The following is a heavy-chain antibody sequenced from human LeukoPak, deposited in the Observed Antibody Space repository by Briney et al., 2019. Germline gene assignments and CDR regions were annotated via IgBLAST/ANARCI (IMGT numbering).Heavy chain of an antibody. V-gene: IGHV3-7*01. CDR3: AREWQGGIAAAGTRTEGDY. D-gene: IGHD6-13*01. Sequence: GGSLRLSCAVSGFSVSGYCMTWVRQAPGKGLEWVANIKQDGSEKNYVDSVKGRFTISRDNAENSLFLQMNSLRVEDTAVYYCAREWQGGIAAAGTRTEGDYWGQGTLVAVSS. CDR1: GFSVSGYC. CDR2: IKQDGSEK. J-gene: IGHJ4*02.